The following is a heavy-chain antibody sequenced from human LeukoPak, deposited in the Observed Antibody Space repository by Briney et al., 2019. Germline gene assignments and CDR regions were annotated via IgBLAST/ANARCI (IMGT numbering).Heavy chain of an antibody. CDR2: ISYDGSNK. V-gene: IGHV3-30*04. CDR1: GFTFSSYA. D-gene: IGHD5-18*01. J-gene: IGHJ4*02. CDR3: ASGRGGTAMAGSFDY. Sequence: GGSLRLSCAASGFTFSSYAMHWVHQAPGKGLEWVAVISYDGSNKYYADSVKGRFTISRDNSKNTLYLQMNSLRAEDTAVYYCASGRGGTAMAGSFDYWGQGTLVTVSS.